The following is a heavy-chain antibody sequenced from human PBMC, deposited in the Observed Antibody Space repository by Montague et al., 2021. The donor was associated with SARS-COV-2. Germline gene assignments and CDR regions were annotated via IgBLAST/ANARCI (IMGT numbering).Heavy chain of an antibody. V-gene: IGHV4-59*08. D-gene: IGHD3-9*01. Sequence: SETLSLTCTVSGGSISSYYWSWIRQPPGKGLEWIGYIYYSGSTNYNPSLKSRVTISVETSTNQFSLKLSSVTAADTAVYYCARHAIGYFDWLNEGYFDYWGQGTLVTVSS. CDR3: ARHAIGYFDWLNEGYFDY. CDR2: IYYSGST. CDR1: GGSISSYY. J-gene: IGHJ4*02.